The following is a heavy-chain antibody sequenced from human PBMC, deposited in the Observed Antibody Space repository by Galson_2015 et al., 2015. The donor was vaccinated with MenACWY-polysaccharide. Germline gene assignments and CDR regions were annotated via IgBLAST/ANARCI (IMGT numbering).Heavy chain of an antibody. CDR1: GFTFNNAW. CDR2: IKRKTDGGTT. Sequence: SLRLSCAASGFTFNNAWMSWVRQAPGKGLEWVGRIKRKTDGGTTDYAAPVKGRFTISRDDSKNTLYLQMNNLKSEDTAVYYCTTDGSSGGSCYSPGCWGQGTLVTVSS. D-gene: IGHD2-15*01. CDR3: TTDGSSGGSCYSPGC. J-gene: IGHJ4*02. V-gene: IGHV3-15*01.